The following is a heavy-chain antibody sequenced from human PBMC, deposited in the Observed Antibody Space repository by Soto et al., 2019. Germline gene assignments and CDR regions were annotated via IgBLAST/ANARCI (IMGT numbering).Heavy chain of an antibody. D-gene: IGHD6-19*01. CDR2: IYYSGST. J-gene: IGHJ3*02. Sequence: QVQLQESGPGLVKPSETLSLTCTVSGGSISSYYWSWIRQPPGKGLEWIGYIYYSGSTNYNPSLRSRVTRSVDTSKNQFSLKLSSVAAADTAVYYCAGGVGGAGSAFDIWGQGTMVTVSS. CDR3: AGGVGGAGSAFDI. CDR1: GGSISSYY. V-gene: IGHV4-59*01.